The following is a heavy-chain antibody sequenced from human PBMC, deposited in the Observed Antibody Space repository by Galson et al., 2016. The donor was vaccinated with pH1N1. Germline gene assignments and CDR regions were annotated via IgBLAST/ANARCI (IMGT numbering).Heavy chain of an antibody. J-gene: IGHJ4*02. D-gene: IGHD1-26*01. CDR2: INQDGSRK. CDR1: GFILSDDW. Sequence: SLRLSCAASGFILSDDWMRWVRQAPGKGLVWVANINQDGSRKYYVDSMKGRCTISRDNAENSLSLQMNSLRVEDTALYYCATEDYYPRLYWGQGILVTVSS. CDR3: ATEDYYPRLY. V-gene: IGHV3-7*01.